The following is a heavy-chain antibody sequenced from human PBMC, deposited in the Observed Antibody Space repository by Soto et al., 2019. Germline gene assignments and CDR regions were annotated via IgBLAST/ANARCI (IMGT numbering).Heavy chain of an antibody. D-gene: IGHD1-1*01. CDR1: GFTFSSYA. CDR3: AKFGMATTKRSPPYYIDY. Sequence: LRLSCAASGFTFSSYAMSWVRQAPGKGLEWVSSISGSGGGTYYADSMKGRFTFSRDNSKNTLYLQMNSLRAEDTAVYYCAKFGMATTKRSPPYYIDYWGQGALVTVSS. J-gene: IGHJ4*02. CDR2: ISGSGGGT. V-gene: IGHV3-23*01.